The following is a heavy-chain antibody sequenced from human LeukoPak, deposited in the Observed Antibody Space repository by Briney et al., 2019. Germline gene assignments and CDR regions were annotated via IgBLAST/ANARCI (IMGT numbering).Heavy chain of an antibody. CDR1: GFTFSSYG. CDR2: IWYDGSNK. J-gene: IGHJ4*02. V-gene: IGHV3-33*01. Sequence: GGSLRLSCAASGFTFSSYGMHWVRQAPGKGLEWVAVIWYDGSNKYYADSVKGRFTISRDNSKNTPYLQMNSLRAEDTAVYYCARGASIAVAGTRGYYFDYWGQGTLVTVSS. CDR3: ARGASIAVAGTRGYYFDY. D-gene: IGHD6-19*01.